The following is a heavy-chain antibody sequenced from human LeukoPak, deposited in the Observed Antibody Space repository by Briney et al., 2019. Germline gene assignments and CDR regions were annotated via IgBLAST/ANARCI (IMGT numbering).Heavy chain of an antibody. CDR2: ISYDGTNK. J-gene: IGHJ4*02. V-gene: IGHV3-30*18. CDR1: GFTFSSYG. Sequence: GRSLGLSCAASGFTFSSYGMHWVRQAPGKGLEWVAVISYDGTNKYYADSVKGRFTISRDNSKNTLYLQMNSLRAEDTAVYYCAKAPGIWFGEPYFDYWGQGTLVTVSS. CDR3: AKAPGIWFGEPYFDY. D-gene: IGHD3-10*01.